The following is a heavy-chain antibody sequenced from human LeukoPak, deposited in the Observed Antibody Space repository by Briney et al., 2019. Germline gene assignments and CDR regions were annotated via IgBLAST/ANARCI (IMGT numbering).Heavy chain of an antibody. J-gene: IGHJ5*02. CDR3: ARGGYSGYDSP. D-gene: IGHD5-12*01. V-gene: IGHV4-59*01. CDR1: GGSISSYY. CDR2: IYYSGST. Sequence: SETLSLTCTVSGGSISSYYWSWIRQPPGKELEWIGYIYYSGSTNYNPSLKSRVTISVDTSKNQFSLKLSSVTAADTAVYYCARGGYSGYDSPWGQGTLVTVSS.